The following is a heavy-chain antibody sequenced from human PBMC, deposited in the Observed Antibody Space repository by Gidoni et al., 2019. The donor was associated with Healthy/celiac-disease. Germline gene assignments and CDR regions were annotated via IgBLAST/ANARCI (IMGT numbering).Heavy chain of an antibody. CDR2: IYHSGST. D-gene: IGHD3-10*01. CDR1: GGSISRGGYS. J-gene: IGHJ4*02. V-gene: IGHV4-30-2*01. CDR3: ARAGYYGSGTLDY. Sequence: QLQLQESGSGLVKPSQTLSLTCAVSGGSISRGGYSWCWIRQPPGKGLEWIGSIYHSGSTYYNPSLKSRVTISVDRSKNQFSLKLSSVTAADTAVYYCARAGYYGSGTLDYWGQGTLVTVSS.